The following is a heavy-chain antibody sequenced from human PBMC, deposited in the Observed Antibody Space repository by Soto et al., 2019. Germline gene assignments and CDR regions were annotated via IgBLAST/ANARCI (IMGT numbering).Heavy chain of an antibody. CDR2: ISGSGGST. CDR3: ARSGLAVAVPTPPFDY. Sequence: PGGSLRLSCAASGFTFSSYAMSWVRQAPGKGLEWVSAISGSGGSTYYADSVKGRFTISRDNSKNTLYLQMNSLRAEDTAVYYCARSGLAVAVPTPPFDYWGQGTLVTVSS. J-gene: IGHJ4*02. CDR1: GFTFSSYA. V-gene: IGHV3-23*01. D-gene: IGHD6-19*01.